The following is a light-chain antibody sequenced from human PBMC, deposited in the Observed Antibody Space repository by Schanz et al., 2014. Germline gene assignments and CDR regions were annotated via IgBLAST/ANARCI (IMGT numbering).Light chain of an antibody. Sequence: SYELTQPPSVSVAPGETAMITCGGSNIGSTTVNWCQQKPGQAPVLVVYDDIDRPSGIPERFSGSNSGNTATLTISRVEGGDEADYYCQVWDSSTGVFGGGTKLTVL. J-gene: IGLJ3*02. CDR3: QVWDSSTGV. V-gene: IGLV3-21*02. CDR1: NIGSTT. CDR2: DDI.